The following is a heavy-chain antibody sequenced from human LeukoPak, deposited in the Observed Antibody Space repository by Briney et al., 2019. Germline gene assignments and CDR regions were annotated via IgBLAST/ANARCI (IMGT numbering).Heavy chain of an antibody. CDR2: IYYSGST. V-gene: IGHV4-31*03. CDR3: ARGWSMDFGVVIRFDP. D-gene: IGHD3-3*01. J-gene: IGHJ5*02. Sequence: PSETLSLTCTVSGGSISSGGYYWSWIRQHPGKGLEWIGYIYYSGSTYYNPSLKGRVTISVDTSKNQFSLKLSSVTAADTAVYYCARGWSMDFGVVIRFDPWGQGTPVTVSS. CDR1: GGSISSGGYY.